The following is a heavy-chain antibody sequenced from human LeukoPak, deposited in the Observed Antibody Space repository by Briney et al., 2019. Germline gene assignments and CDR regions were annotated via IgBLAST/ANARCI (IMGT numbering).Heavy chain of an antibody. Sequence: GGSLRLSCAASGFSFSSYSMNWVRQAPGKGLEWLSYINGGSRVISYADSVKGRFTISRGNAKNLLFLHLSSLRAEDTAVYYCAVIPVLTDAFDIWGQGTMVTVSS. J-gene: IGHJ3*02. CDR2: INGGSRVI. CDR1: GFSFSSYS. CDR3: AVIPVLTDAFDI. D-gene: IGHD3-9*01. V-gene: IGHV3-48*01.